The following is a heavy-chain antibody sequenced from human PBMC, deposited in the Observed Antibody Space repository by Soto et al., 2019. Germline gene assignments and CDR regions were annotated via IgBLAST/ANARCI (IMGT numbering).Heavy chain of an antibody. CDR2: ISGSGGST. D-gene: IGHD6-13*01. CDR1: GFTFSSYA. CDR3: AKSGVPGIAAAGRVYYYYYGMDV. V-gene: IGHV3-23*01. J-gene: IGHJ6*02. Sequence: PGGSLRLSCAASGFTFSSYAMSWVRQAPGKGLEWVSAISGSGGSTYYADSVKGRFTISRDNSKNTLYLQMNSLRAEDTAVYYCAKSGVPGIAAAGRVYYYYYGMDVWGQGTTVTVSS.